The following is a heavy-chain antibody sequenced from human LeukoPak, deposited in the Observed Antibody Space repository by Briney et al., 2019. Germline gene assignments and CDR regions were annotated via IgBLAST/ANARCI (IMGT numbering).Heavy chain of an antibody. V-gene: IGHV1-69*13. CDR3: ARLSTGGYYYGSGFDY. CDR1: GGTFSSYG. Sequence: SVEVFCKASGGTFSSYGIRWVRQDPGQGLVWVGGVIPSFGTANYAQKFQGRVTITADESTRIAYMELSSLRSEDTAVYYCARLSTGGYYYGSGFDYWGQGTLVTVSS. CDR2: VIPSFGTA. D-gene: IGHD3-10*01. J-gene: IGHJ4*02.